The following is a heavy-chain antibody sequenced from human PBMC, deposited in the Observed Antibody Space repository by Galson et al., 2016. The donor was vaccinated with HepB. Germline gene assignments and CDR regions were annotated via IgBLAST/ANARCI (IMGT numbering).Heavy chain of an antibody. J-gene: IGHJ6*04. Sequence: SLRLSCAASGFTFDDYAMHWVRQAPGKGLEWVSGISWNSGNLGYADSVKGRFTISRENADNSLYLQMNSLRPGDTAVYYCARGKSLWTTPWNYGLDVWGKGTTVTVSS. CDR3: ARGKSLWTTPWNYGLDV. V-gene: IGHV3-9*01. D-gene: IGHD4-17*01. CDR1: GFTFDDYA. CDR2: ISWNSGNL.